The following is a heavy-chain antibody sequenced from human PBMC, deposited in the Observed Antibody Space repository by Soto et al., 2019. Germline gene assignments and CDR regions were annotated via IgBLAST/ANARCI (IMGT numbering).Heavy chain of an antibody. V-gene: IGHV1-24*01. CDR1: GYTNTELS. D-gene: IGHD2-21*02. J-gene: IGHJ4*02. CDR2: ISPEDGKT. CDR3: ARGRHNVVVTAYYFDY. Sequence: ASVKVSCKVSGYTNTELSMHWVRMKTRKGLEWMGCISPEDGKTIYAQKFQGRVTMTTDTSTSTAYMELRSLRSDDTAVYYCARGRHNVVVTAYYFDYWGQGTLVTVSS.